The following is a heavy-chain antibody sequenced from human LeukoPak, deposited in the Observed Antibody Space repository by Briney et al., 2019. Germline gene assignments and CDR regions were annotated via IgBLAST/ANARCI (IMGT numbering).Heavy chain of an antibody. CDR3: ARGVVVVYHGTNWFDP. CDR2: INPNSGGT. V-gene: IGHV1-2*02. J-gene: IGHJ5*02. Sequence: GASVKVSCKASGYTFTGYYMLWVRQAPGQGLEWMGWINPNSGGTNYAQKFQGRVTMTRDTSISTAYMELSRLRSDDTAVYYCARGVVVVYHGTNWFDPWGQGTLVTVSS. CDR1: GYTFTGYY. D-gene: IGHD2-15*01.